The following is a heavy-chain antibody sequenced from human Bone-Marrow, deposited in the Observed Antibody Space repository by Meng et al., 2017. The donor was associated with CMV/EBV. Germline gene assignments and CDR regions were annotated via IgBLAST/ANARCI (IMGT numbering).Heavy chain of an antibody. D-gene: IGHD2-2*01. Sequence: GGSLRLSCAASGFTVSSNYMSWVRQAPGKGLEWVSVIYSGGSTYYADSVKGRFTISRDNSKNTLYLQMNSLRAEDTAVYYCAREDCSSTSCRFQHWGQGTLVTGSS. CDR3: AREDCSSTSCRFQH. J-gene: IGHJ1*01. V-gene: IGHV3-53*01. CDR1: GFTVSSNY. CDR2: IYSGGST.